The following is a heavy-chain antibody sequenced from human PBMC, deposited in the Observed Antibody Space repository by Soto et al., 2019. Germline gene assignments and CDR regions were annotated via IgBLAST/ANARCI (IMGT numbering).Heavy chain of an antibody. Sequence: GASVKVSCKVSGYTLTELSMHWVRQAPGKGLEWMGGFDPEDGETIYAQKFQGRVTMTEDTSTDTAYMELSSLRSEDTAVYYCATDAITIVRGVIFPRGAFYICGQGTIVTVSS. CDR3: ATDAITIVRGVIFPRGAFYI. CDR1: GYTLTELS. V-gene: IGHV1-24*01. CDR2: FDPEDGET. J-gene: IGHJ3*02. D-gene: IGHD3-10*01.